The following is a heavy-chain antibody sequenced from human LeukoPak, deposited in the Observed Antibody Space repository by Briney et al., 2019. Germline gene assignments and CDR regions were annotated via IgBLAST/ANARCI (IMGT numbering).Heavy chain of an antibody. CDR2: IYWNDDK. CDR1: GFPLSTSGVG. CDR3: ARRRSAAIDC. J-gene: IGHJ4*02. V-gene: IGHV2-5*01. D-gene: IGHD2-15*01. Sequence: SGPTLVNPTQTLTLTCTFSGFPLSTSGVGVGWIRQPPRKALEWLALIYWNDDKRYNPSLKSRLTITKDTSKNQVVLTMTNMDPVDTATYYCARRRSAAIDCWGQGTLVTVSS.